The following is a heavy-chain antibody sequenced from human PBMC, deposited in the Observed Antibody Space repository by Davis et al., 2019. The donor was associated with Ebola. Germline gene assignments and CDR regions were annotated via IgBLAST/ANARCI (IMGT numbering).Heavy chain of an antibody. J-gene: IGHJ4*02. CDR1: GFTFSTYW. D-gene: IGHD3-3*01. CDR3: ARWGLRGNYDSWSGSDYYFDY. CDR2: IKTDGSEE. V-gene: IGHV3-7*01. Sequence: GESLKISCAASGFTFSTYWMSWVRQAPGKGLEWVANIKTDGSEEHYVDSVKGRFTMSRDNAKNSLYLQFDSLRDEDTAVYYCARWGLRGNYDSWSGSDYYFDYWGQGALVIVSS.